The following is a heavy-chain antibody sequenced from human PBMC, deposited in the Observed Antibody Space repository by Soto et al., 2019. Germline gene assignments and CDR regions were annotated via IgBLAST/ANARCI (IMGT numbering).Heavy chain of an antibody. V-gene: IGHV3-23*01. J-gene: IGHJ4*02. CDR3: AKDRQSSIGYLFDS. CDR2: TSGSGGST. CDR1: GFPFSIYA. D-gene: IGHD6-13*01. Sequence: GGSLRLSCAASGFPFSIYAMSWVRQSPGKGLEWVSATSGSGGSTYYADSVKGRFTISRDNSKNTMYLQMKSLRAEDTAVYYCAKDRQSSIGYLFDSWGQGKLVTVFS.